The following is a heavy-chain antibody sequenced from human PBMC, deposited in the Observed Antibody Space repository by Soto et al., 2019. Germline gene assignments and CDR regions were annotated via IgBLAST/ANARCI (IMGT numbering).Heavy chain of an antibody. Sequence: PSETLSLTCTVSGGSISSYYWSWIRQPPGEGLEWIGYIYYSGSTNYNPSLKSRVTVSVDTSKNQFSLKLSSVTAADTAVYYCARGGGGSCYLNWGQGTLVTVSS. CDR1: GGSISSYY. V-gene: IGHV4-59*01. CDR3: ARGGGGSCYLN. J-gene: IGHJ4*02. CDR2: IYYSGST. D-gene: IGHD2-15*01.